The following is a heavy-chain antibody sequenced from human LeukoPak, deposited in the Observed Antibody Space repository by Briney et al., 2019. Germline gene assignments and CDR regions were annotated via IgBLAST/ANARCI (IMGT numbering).Heavy chain of an antibody. CDR3: ARSANYYGSGSPEGYYYYMDV. Sequence: SVKVSCKASGGTFSSYAISWVRQAPGQGLEWMGGIIPIFGTANYAQKFQGRVTITADESTSTAYMELSSLRSEDTAVYYCARSANYYGSGSPEGYYYYMDVWGKGTTVTISS. CDR1: GGTFSSYA. D-gene: IGHD3-10*01. J-gene: IGHJ6*03. V-gene: IGHV1-69*13. CDR2: IIPIFGTA.